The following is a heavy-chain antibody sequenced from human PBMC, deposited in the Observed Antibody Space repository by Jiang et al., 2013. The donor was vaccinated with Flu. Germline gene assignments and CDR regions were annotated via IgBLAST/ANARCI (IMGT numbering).Heavy chain of an antibody. J-gene: IGHJ6*02. CDR1: GYTFTSYG. D-gene: IGHD2-2*01. CDR3: ARDPYVVVPAAIGDRDYYYGMDV. V-gene: IGHV1-18*01. CDR2: ISAYNGNT. Sequence: GAEVKKPGASVKVSCKASGYTFTSYGISWVRQAPGQGLEWMGWISAYNGNTNYAQKLQGRVTMTTDTSTSTAYMELRSLRSDDTAVYYCARDPYVVVPAAIGDRDYYYGMDVWAKGPRSPSP.